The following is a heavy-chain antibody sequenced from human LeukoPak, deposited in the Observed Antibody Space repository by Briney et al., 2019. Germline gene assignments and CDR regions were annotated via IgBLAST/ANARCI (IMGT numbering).Heavy chain of an antibody. CDR2: VYTSGST. Sequence: SETPSLTCTVSGGSISSYYWSWIRQPPGKGLEWIGYVYTSGSTNYNPSLKSRVTMSVDTSKNQISLKLSSVTAADSAVYYCVRRVRYFGQNDYWGQGTLVTVSS. CDR1: GGSISSYY. D-gene: IGHD3-9*01. CDR3: VRRVRYFGQNDY. V-gene: IGHV4-4*09. J-gene: IGHJ4*02.